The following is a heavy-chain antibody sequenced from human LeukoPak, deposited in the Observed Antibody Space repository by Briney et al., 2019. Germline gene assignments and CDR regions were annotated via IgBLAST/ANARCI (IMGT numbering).Heavy chain of an antibody. J-gene: IGHJ6*02. Sequence: PVASVKVSCKASGYTLTSYALHWVRQAPGQRLEWMGWINVGNGNTKYSQKFQGRVTITRDTSASTVYMELSSLRSEDTAVYYCARERDFWSGYYNRMDVWGQGTTVTVSS. CDR3: ARERDFWSGYYNRMDV. CDR2: INVGNGNT. CDR1: GYTLTSYA. D-gene: IGHD3-3*01. V-gene: IGHV1-3*01.